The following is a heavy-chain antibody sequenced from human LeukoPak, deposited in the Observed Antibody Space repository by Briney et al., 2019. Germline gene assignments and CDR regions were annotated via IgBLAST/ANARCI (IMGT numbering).Heavy chain of an antibody. Sequence: PGRSLRLSCAASGFTFSSYGMSWVRQAPGKGLEWVSDISGSGGSTYYADSVKGRFTISRDNSKNTLYLQMNSLRAEDTAVYYCAKRRYCSSTNCYGFDYWGQGTLVTVSS. D-gene: IGHD2-2*01. V-gene: IGHV3-23*01. CDR2: ISGSGGST. CDR1: GFTFSSYG. CDR3: AKRRYCSSTNCYGFDY. J-gene: IGHJ4*02.